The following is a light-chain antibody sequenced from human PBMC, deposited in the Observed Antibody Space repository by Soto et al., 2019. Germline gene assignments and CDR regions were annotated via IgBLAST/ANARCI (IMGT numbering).Light chain of an antibody. Sequence: EIVLTQSPGTLSLSPGERATLSCRASQSVSSNLAWYQQKPGQAPRLLIYDASIRATGIPARFSGSGSGTEFTLTISSLQSEDFAVYYCQQYNNWPPWTFGQGTKVDI. V-gene: IGKV3-15*01. CDR2: DAS. CDR1: QSVSSN. J-gene: IGKJ1*01. CDR3: QQYNNWPPWT.